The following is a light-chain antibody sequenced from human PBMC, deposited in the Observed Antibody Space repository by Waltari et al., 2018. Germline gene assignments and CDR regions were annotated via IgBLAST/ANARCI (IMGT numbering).Light chain of an antibody. Sequence: QSALTQPASVSGSPGQSITISCTGTSSDGGGYNYVPWYQQHPGKAPKLMIDDVSNRPSGVSNRFSGSKSGNTASLTISGLQAEDEADYYCSSYTSSSTWVFGGGTKLTVL. CDR1: SSDGGGYNY. CDR2: DVS. J-gene: IGLJ3*02. V-gene: IGLV2-14*01. CDR3: SSYTSSSTWV.